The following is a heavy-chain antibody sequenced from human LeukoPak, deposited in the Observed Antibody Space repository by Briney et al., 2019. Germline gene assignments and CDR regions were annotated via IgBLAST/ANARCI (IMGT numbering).Heavy chain of an antibody. CDR1: GFTFSSYG. CDR3: ATYGSGSSWFDP. Sequence: GRSLRLSCAASGFTFSSYGMHWVRQAPGKGLEWVAIISYDGTNKYYADSVKGRFTISRDNSKNTLYLQMNSLRAEDTAVYYCATYGSGSSWFDPWGQGTLVTVSS. CDR2: ISYDGTNK. J-gene: IGHJ5*02. D-gene: IGHD3-10*01. V-gene: IGHV3-30*03.